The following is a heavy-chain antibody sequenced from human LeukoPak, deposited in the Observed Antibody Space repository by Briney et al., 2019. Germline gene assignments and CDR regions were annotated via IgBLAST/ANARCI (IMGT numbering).Heavy chain of an antibody. CDR1: GGTFSSYA. Sequence: GASVKVSCKASGGTFSSYAISWVRQAPGQGLEWMGGIIPIFGTANYAQKFQGRVTITTDESTSTAYMELSSLRSEDTAVYYCARGLSSSWRGVYYGMDVWGQGTTVTVSS. CDR2: IIPIFGTA. V-gene: IGHV1-69*05. D-gene: IGHD6-13*01. J-gene: IGHJ6*02. CDR3: ARGLSSSWRGVYYGMDV.